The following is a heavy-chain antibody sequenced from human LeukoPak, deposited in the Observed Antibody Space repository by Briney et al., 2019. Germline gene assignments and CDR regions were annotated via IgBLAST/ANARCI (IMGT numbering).Heavy chain of an antibody. CDR2: IYTTGTT. D-gene: IGHD1-26*01. Sequence: PSETLSLTCTVSSGSIRSYYWGWVRRPPGKGLEWIGRIYTTGTTQYNPSLKSRVTMSVDTSTNQFSLNLRSMTAADTAVYYCGRQGYTASYYFFDYWSQGTLVAVS. CDR1: SGSIRSYY. V-gene: IGHV4-4*07. J-gene: IGHJ4*02. CDR3: GRQGYTASYYFFDY.